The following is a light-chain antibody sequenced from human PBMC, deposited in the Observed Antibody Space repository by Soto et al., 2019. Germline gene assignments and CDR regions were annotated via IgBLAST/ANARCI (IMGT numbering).Light chain of an antibody. Sequence: QSVLTQPASVSGSPGQSITISCTGTSSDIGGFYYVSWYQHHPGKDPKLMIYQVSNRPSGVSNRFSGSKSGNTASLTISGLQAEDETDYYCFSYTSSGTYVFGTGTKVTAL. V-gene: IGLV2-14*01. J-gene: IGLJ1*01. CDR1: SSDIGGFYY. CDR2: QVS. CDR3: FSYTSSGTYV.